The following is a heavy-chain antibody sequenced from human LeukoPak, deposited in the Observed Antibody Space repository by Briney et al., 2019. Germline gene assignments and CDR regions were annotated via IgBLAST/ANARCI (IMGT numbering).Heavy chain of an antibody. V-gene: IGHV3-21*01. D-gene: IGHD1-26*01. CDR2: ISSSSGYI. J-gene: IGHJ4*02. CDR3: ARDRAMEVGAYYFDY. Sequence: PGGSLRLSCAASGFTFSSYSMNWVRQAPGKGLEWVSSISSSSGYIYYADSVKGRFTISRDNAKNSLYLQMNSLRAEDTAVYYCARDRAMEVGAYYFDYWGQGTLVTVSS. CDR1: GFTFSSYS.